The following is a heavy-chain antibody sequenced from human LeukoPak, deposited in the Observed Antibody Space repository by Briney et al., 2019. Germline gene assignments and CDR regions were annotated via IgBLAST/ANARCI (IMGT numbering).Heavy chain of an antibody. V-gene: IGHV3-30*02. D-gene: IGHD6-13*01. Sequence: GGSLRLSCAASGFTFSSYGMRWVRQAPGKGLEWVAFIRYDGSNKYYADSVKGRFTISRDNSKNTLYLQMNSLRAEDTAVYYCARGRGSSWSARSFYYFGYWGQGTLVTVSS. CDR3: ARGRGSSWSARSFYYFGY. CDR1: GFTFSSYG. CDR2: IRYDGSNK. J-gene: IGHJ4*02.